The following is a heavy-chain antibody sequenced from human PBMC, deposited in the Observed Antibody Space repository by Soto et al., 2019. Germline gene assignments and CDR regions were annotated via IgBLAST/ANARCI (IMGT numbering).Heavy chain of an antibody. J-gene: IGHJ6*02. D-gene: IGHD4-4*01. CDR2: IYYSGST. CDR3: ARARVTEGYYYYGMDV. CDR1: GGSISSYY. V-gene: IGHV4-59*01. Sequence: TSETLSLTCTVSGGSISSYYWSWIRQPPGKGLEWIGYIYYSGSTNYNPSLKSRVTISVDTSKSQFSLKLSSVTAADTAVYYCARARVTEGYYYYGMDVWGQGTTVTVSS.